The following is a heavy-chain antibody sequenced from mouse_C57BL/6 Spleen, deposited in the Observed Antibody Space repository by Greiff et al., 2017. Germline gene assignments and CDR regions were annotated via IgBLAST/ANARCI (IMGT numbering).Heavy chain of an antibody. D-gene: IGHD1-1*01. CDR1: GYTFTSYW. CDR2: IHPNSGST. J-gene: IGHJ2*01. Sequence: VKLQPPGAELVKPGASVKLSCKASGYTFTSYWMHWVKQRPGQGLEWIGMIHPNSGSTNYNEKFKSKATLTVDKSSSTAYMQLSSLTSEDSAVYYCARDGSSYFDYWGQGTTLTVSS. V-gene: IGHV1-64*01. CDR3: ARDGSSYFDY.